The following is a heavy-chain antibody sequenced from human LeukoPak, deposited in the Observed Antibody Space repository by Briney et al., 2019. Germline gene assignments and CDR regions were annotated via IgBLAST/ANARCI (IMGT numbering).Heavy chain of an antibody. CDR3: ARDLRYFDWYGGNWFDP. D-gene: IGHD3-9*01. CDR2: TNHSGST. CDR1: GGSFSGYY. Sequence: PSETLSLTCAVYGGSFSGYYWSWIRQPPGKGLEWIGETNHSGSTNYNPSLKSRVTISVDTSKNQFSLKLSSVTAADTAVYYCARDLRYFDWYGGNWFDPWGQGTLVTVSS. V-gene: IGHV4-34*01. J-gene: IGHJ5*02.